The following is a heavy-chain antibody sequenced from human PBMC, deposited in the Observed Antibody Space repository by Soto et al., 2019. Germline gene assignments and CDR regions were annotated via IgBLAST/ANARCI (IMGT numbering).Heavy chain of an antibody. Sequence: SETLSLTCAVYGGSFSGYYWSWIRQPPGKGLEWIGEINHSGSTNYNPSLKSRVTISVDTSKNQFSLKLSSVTAADTAVYYCARGENQQLVPSLLHENGGYNWLDPWGKGARVTVP. CDR1: GGSFSGYY. V-gene: IGHV4-34*01. CDR3: ARGENQQLVPSLLHENGGYNWLDP. CDR2: INHSGST. J-gene: IGHJ5*02. D-gene: IGHD6-13*01.